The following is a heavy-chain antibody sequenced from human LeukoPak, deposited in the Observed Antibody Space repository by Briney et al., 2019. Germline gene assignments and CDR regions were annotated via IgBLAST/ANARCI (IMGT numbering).Heavy chain of an antibody. CDR2: ISAYNGNT. D-gene: IGHD2-8*01. CDR1: GYTFTSYG. Sequence: ASVKVSCKASGYTFTSYGISWVRRAPGQGLEWMGWISAYNGNTNYAQKLQGRVTMTTDTSTSTAYMELRSLRSDDTAVYYCARVDCTNGVCPPYFDYWGQGTLVTVSS. V-gene: IGHV1-18*01. CDR3: ARVDCTNGVCPPYFDY. J-gene: IGHJ4*02.